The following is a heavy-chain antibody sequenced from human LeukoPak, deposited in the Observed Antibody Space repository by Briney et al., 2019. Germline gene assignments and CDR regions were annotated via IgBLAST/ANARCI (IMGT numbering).Heavy chain of an antibody. CDR3: ARALLWFGEPSHIDY. J-gene: IGHJ4*02. D-gene: IGHD3-10*01. V-gene: IGHV1-18*01. Sequence: ASVKVSCKASGGTLSSYAISWVRQAPGQGLEWMGWITAYNDNTNYAQKLQGRVTMTTDTSTSTAYMELRSLRSDDTAVYYCARALLWFGEPSHIDYWGQGTLVTASS. CDR1: GGTLSSYA. CDR2: ITAYNDNT.